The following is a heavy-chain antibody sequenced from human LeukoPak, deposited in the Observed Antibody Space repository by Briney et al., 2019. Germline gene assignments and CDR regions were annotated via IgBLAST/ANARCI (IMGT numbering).Heavy chain of an antibody. J-gene: IGHJ4*02. CDR3: ARLNFGDDY. Sequence: GGSLRLSCAAXGXXVSSNYINWVRQAPGKGLEWVSLIYGSTSADYADSVKGRFTISRDTSMNTVYLQMNSLRAEDTAVYYCARLNFGDDYWGQGTLVTVSS. CDR2: IYGSTSA. D-gene: IGHD4-17*01. CDR1: GXXVSSNY. V-gene: IGHV3-66*01.